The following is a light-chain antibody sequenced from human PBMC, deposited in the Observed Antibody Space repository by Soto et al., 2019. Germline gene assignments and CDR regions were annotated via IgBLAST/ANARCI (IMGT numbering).Light chain of an antibody. CDR3: CSYAGSYTLV. CDR1: SSDVGNYNY. V-gene: IGLV2-11*01. CDR2: DVS. Sequence: QSALTQPRSVSGSPGQSVTISCTGTSSDVGNYNYVSWYQQHPGKAPKLMIYDVSMRPSGVPDRFSGSKSGNTASLTISGLQAEDEADYYCCSYAGSYTLVFGGGTKLTVL. J-gene: IGLJ2*01.